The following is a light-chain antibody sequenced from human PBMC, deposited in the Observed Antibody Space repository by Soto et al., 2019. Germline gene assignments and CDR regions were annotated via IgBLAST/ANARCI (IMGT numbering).Light chain of an antibody. CDR1: SSDVGGYNY. V-gene: IGLV2-8*01. J-gene: IGLJ2*01. CDR3: NSYGGSNNYVV. Sequence: QSALTQPPSASGPPGQSVTISCTGTSSDVGGYNYVSWYQQHPVKAPKLMIYEVNKRPSGVPDRFSGSKSGNTASLTVSGLQADDEADYYCNSYGGSNNYVVFGGGTKLTVL. CDR2: EVN.